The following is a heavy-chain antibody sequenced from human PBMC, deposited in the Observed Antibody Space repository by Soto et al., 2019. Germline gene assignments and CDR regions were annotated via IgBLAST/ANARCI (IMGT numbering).Heavy chain of an antibody. CDR3: ARDYYGSGSYNYYYYYYMDV. Sequence: GGSLRLSCAASGFTFSSYWMSWVRQAPGKGLEWVANIKQDGSEKYYVDSVKGRFTISRDNAKNSLYLQMNSLRAEDTAVYYCARDYYGSGSYNYYYYYYMDVWGKGTTVTVSS. J-gene: IGHJ6*03. D-gene: IGHD3-10*01. CDR1: GFTFSSYW. CDR2: IKQDGSEK. V-gene: IGHV3-7*01.